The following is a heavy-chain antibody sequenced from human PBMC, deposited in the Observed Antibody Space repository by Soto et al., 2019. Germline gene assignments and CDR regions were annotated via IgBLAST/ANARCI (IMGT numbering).Heavy chain of an antibody. Sequence: VKVSCKTAVYRYSIDYMHCVRNTTGQGLEWMGIINPSGGSTSYAQKFQGRVTMTRDTSTSTVYMELSSLRSEDTAVYYCARDLPVISYSNYGYYYYGMDVWGQGTTVTVSS. D-gene: IGHD4-4*01. J-gene: IGHJ6*02. CDR3: ARDLPVISYSNYGYYYYGMDV. CDR2: INPSGGST. CDR1: VYRYSIDY. V-gene: IGHV1-46*01.